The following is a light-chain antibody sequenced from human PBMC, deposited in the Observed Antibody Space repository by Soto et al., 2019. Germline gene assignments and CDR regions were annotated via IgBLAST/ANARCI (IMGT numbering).Light chain of an antibody. J-gene: IGKJ1*01. CDR2: GAS. Sequence: IVLTQSPGTLSLSPGERATLSCRASQSVSSSYLAWYQQKPGQAPRLLIYGASNRATGIPDRFSGSGSGTDFTLTISRLEPEDFTIYYCQHYGSSLWTFGQGTKVEIK. CDR3: QHYGSSLWT. CDR1: QSVSSSY. V-gene: IGKV3-20*01.